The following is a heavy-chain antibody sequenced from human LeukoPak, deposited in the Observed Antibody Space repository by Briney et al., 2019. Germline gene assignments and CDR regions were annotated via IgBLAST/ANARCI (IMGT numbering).Heavy chain of an antibody. J-gene: IGHJ4*02. CDR2: IYTSGST. Sequence: SETLSLTCTVSGGSISDYYWTWIRQPAGKGLEWIGRIYTSGSTNYNPSLKSRVTMSVDTSKNQFTLKLSSVTAADTAVYYCARVALDYYNTSGYLSIWGQGTLVTVSS. CDR1: GGSISDYY. V-gene: IGHV4-4*07. CDR3: ARVALDYYNTSGYLSI. D-gene: IGHD3-22*01.